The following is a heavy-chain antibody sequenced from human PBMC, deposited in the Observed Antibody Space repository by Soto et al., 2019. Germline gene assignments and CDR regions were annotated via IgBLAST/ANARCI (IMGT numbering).Heavy chain of an antibody. V-gene: IGHV3-33*01. CDR1: GFTFSSYG. Sequence: QVQLVESGGGVVQPGRSLRLSCAASGFTFSSYGMHWVRQAPGKRLQWVAVIWYDGSNKYYADSVKGRFTISRDNSKNTLYLQMNSLRAEDTAVYYCATDYGDFNGGWYFDLWGRGTLVTVSS. J-gene: IGHJ2*01. D-gene: IGHD4-17*01. CDR3: ATDYGDFNGGWYFDL. CDR2: IWYDGSNK.